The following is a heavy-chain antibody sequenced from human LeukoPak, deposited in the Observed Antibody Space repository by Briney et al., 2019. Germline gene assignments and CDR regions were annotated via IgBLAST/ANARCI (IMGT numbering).Heavy chain of an antibody. CDR2: IYPGDSDT. V-gene: IGHV5-51*01. Sequence: GESLKISCKASGYKFTNYWIGWVRQMPGKGLEWMGIIYPGDSDTRYSPSFQGQVTISADKSISTAYLQWSSLKASDTAMYYCASPVRGVMIDAFDIWGQGTMVTVSS. CDR3: ASPVRGVMIDAFDI. CDR1: GYKFTNYW. D-gene: IGHD3-10*01. J-gene: IGHJ3*02.